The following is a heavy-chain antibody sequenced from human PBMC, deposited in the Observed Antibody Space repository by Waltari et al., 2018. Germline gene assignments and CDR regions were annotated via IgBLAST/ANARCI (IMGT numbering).Heavy chain of an antibody. CDR1: GYTLTELS. D-gene: IGHD6-6*01. V-gene: IGHV1-24*01. CDR2: FDPEDGET. J-gene: IGHJ5*02. CDR3: ATSEGERSSSKDHNWFDP. Sequence: QVQLVQSGAEVTKPGASVKVSCKVTGYTLTELSMHWVRQAPGKGLEWMGGFDPEDGETIYAQKFQGRVTMTEDTSTDTAYMELSSLRSEDTAVYYCATSEGERSSSKDHNWFDPWGQGTLVTVSS.